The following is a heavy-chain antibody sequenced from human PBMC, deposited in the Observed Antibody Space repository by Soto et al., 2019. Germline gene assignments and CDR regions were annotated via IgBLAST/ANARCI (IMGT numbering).Heavy chain of an antibody. Sequence: QVQLVESGGGVVQPGRSLRLSCAASGFTFSSYAMHWVRQAPGKELEWVAVISYDGSDKYYADSVKGRFTISRDNSKNTLNLQMNSLRADDTAVYYCAKALGELSPESYDYWGRGTLITVSS. CDR2: ISYDGSDK. CDR3: AKALGELSPESYDY. J-gene: IGHJ4*02. D-gene: IGHD3-16*02. CDR1: GFTFSSYA. V-gene: IGHV3-30*18.